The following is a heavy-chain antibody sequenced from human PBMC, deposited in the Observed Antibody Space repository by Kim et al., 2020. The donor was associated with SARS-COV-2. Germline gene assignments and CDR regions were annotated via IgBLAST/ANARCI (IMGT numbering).Heavy chain of an antibody. Sequence: GGSLRLSCAASGFTFDDYAMHWVRQAPGKGLEWVSGISWNSGSIGYADSVKGRFTISRDNAKNSLYLQMNSLRAEDTALYYCEKGGYYDRRGAFDIWGQGTMVTVSS. J-gene: IGHJ3*02. V-gene: IGHV3-9*01. CDR3: EKGGYYDRRGAFDI. D-gene: IGHD3-22*01. CDR1: GFTFDDYA. CDR2: ISWNSGSI.